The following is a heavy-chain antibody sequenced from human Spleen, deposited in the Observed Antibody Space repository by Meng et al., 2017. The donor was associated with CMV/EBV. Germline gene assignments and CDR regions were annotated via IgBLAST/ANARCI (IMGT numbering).Heavy chain of an antibody. CDR3: AKPYYYDSSGYYLENDAFDI. D-gene: IGHD3-22*01. CDR1: GFTFSSYV. J-gene: IGHJ3*02. CDR2: IYSGGSST. Sequence: GESLKISCAASGFTFSSYVMSWVRQAPGKGLEWVSVIYSGGSSTYYADSVKGRFTISRDNSKNTLYLQMNSLRAEDTAVYYCAKPYYYDSSGYYLENDAFDIWGQGTMVTVSS. V-gene: IGHV3-23*03.